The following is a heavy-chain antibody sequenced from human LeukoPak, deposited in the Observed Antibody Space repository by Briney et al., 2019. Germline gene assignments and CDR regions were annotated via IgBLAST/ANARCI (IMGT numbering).Heavy chain of an antibody. Sequence: GRSLRLSCAASGFTFSSNAMHWDRQAPGKGLEWVAVISYDGSNKYYADSVKGRFTISRDNSKNTLYLQMNSLRAEDTAVYYCARDGGYCSSTSCYTPLYYFDYWGQGTLVTLSS. CDR2: ISYDGSNK. CDR3: ARDGGYCSSTSCYTPLYYFDY. CDR1: GFTFSSNA. V-gene: IGHV3-30-3*01. J-gene: IGHJ4*02. D-gene: IGHD2-2*02.